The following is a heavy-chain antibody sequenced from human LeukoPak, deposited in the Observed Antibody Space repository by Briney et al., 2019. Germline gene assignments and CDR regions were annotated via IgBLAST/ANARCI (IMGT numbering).Heavy chain of an antibody. CDR3: ARNYGGNPDYYFDY. D-gene: IGHD4-23*01. CDR2: INPNSGFT. J-gene: IGHJ4*02. V-gene: IGHV1-2*02. Sequence: GASVKVSCKASGYTFTGYFMHWVRQAPGQGLEYLGWINPNSGFTDYAQNFQGRVTMTRDTSISTAYMELSRLRSDDTAVYYCARNYGGNPDYYFDYWGQGTLVTVSS. CDR1: GYTFTGYF.